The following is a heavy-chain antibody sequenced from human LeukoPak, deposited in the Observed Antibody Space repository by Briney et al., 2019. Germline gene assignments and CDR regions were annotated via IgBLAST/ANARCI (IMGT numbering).Heavy chain of an antibody. CDR1: GFTFRKYV. Sequence: PGGSLRLSCAASGFTFRKYVMNWVRQAPEKGLEWVSGISGSDGSTYYADSVKGRFIVSRDNSKNTLYLQMNSLRAEDTAVYYCAILWGFLERLSNFDSWGQGTLVTVSS. CDR3: AILWGFLERLSNFDS. CDR2: ISGSDGST. V-gene: IGHV3-23*01. D-gene: IGHD3-3*01. J-gene: IGHJ4*02.